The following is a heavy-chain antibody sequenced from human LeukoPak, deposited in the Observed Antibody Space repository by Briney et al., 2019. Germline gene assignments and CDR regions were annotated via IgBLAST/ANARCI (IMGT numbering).Heavy chain of an antibody. CDR2: IRDSGSST. CDR1: GFTFSSDA. J-gene: IGHJ4*02. Sequence: PGGALRLSCAASGFTFSSDAMSWVRQAPGKGLEWVSAIRDSGSSTHYADSVKGRFTPSRDNSKSTLFLQMNSLRPEDTAIYYCAKYGPQDSGSSHFDYWGQGALVTVSS. V-gene: IGHV3-23*01. D-gene: IGHD1-26*01. CDR3: AKYGPQDSGSSHFDY.